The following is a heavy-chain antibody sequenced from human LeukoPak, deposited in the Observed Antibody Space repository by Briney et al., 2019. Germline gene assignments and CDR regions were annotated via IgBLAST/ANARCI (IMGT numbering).Heavy chain of an antibody. V-gene: IGHV3-48*01. CDR2: IRSSSGT. J-gene: IGHJ5*02. CDR1: GFTFSSYW. CDR3: ARDAGNSGYGCDL. Sequence: GGSLRLSCAASGFTFSSYWMNWVRQAPGKGLEWVSHIRSSSGTFYADSVKGRFTISRDNARNSLYLQMNNLRGEDTAIYYCARDAGNSGYGCDLWAQGTLVTVSS. D-gene: IGHD5-12*01.